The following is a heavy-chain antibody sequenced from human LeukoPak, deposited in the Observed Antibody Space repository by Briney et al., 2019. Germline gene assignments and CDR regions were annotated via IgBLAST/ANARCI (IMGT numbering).Heavy chain of an antibody. V-gene: IGHV3-11*04. D-gene: IGHD2-2*01. CDR1: GFTFSDYY. J-gene: IGHJ6*03. CDR3: ARHSGGPAAITHYYYYMDV. Sequence: SGGSLRLSCAASGFTFSDYYMSWIRQAPGKGLEWVSYISSGSTIYYADSVKGRFTISRDNAKNSLYLQMNSLRAEDTAVYYCARHSGGPAAITHYYYYMDVWGKGTTVTVSS. CDR2: ISSGSTI.